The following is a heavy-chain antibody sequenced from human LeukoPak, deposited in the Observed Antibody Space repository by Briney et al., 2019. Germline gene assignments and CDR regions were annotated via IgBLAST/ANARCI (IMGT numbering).Heavy chain of an antibody. CDR3: ARVYVPTSYYCYYYMDV. D-gene: IGHD3-10*02. V-gene: IGHV3-21*01. J-gene: IGHJ6*03. CDR2: ISSSSSYI. Sequence: GGSLRLSCAASGFTFSSYSMNWVRQAPGKGLEWVSSISSSSSYIYYADSVKGRFTISRDNDKNSLYLQMNSLRAEDTAVYYCARVYVPTSYYCYYYMDVWGKGTTVTVSS. CDR1: GFTFSSYS.